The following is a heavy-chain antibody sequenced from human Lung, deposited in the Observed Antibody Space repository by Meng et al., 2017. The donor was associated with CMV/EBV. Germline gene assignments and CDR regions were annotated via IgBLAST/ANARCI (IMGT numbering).Heavy chain of an antibody. Sequence: GSLRLXXAVYGGSFSGYYWSWIRQPPGKGLEWIGEINHSGSTNYNPSLKSRVTISVDTSKNQFSLKLSSVTAADTAVYYCARTTYDFWSGIYYYYYYGMDVWGQGTTVXVSS. CDR2: INHSGST. D-gene: IGHD3-3*01. CDR3: ARTTYDFWSGIYYYYYYGMDV. CDR1: GGSFSGYY. V-gene: IGHV4-34*01. J-gene: IGHJ6*02.